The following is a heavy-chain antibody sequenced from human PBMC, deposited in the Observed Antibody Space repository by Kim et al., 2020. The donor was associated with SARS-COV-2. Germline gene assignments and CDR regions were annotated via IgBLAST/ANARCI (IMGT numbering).Heavy chain of an antibody. D-gene: IGHD6-19*01. CDR2: INTNMNIP. J-gene: IGHJ4*02. V-gene: IGHV7-4-1*02. CDR3: ARRPAGYSSGWGFDF. CDR1: GYTFTTYP. Sequence: ASVKVSCKVFGYTFTTYPIHWVRQAPGQGLEWMGWINTNMNIPTYAQGFTGRFALSLDTSVSTAYLEISTLKAEDTAVYYCARRPAGYSSGWGFDFWGQGTLVTVSS.